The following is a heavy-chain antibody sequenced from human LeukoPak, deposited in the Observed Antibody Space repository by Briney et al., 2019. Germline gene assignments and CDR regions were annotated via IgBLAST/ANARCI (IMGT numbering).Heavy chain of an antibody. D-gene: IGHD2-15*01. V-gene: IGHV3-30*19. Sequence: GGSLRLSCAASGFTFSSYGMHWVRQAPGKGLEWVAVISYDGSNKYYADSVKGRFTISRDNSKNTLYLQMNSLRAEDTAVYYCASVDGCSGGSCYSYYYYGMDVWGQGTTVTVSS. CDR1: GFTFSSYG. J-gene: IGHJ6*02. CDR2: ISYDGSNK. CDR3: ASVDGCSGGSCYSYYYYGMDV.